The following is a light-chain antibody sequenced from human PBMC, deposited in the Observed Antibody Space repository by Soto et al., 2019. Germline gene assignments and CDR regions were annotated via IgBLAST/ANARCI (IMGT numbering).Light chain of an antibody. CDR1: SSDVGGYNY. Sequence: QSVLTQPASVSGSPGQSITISCTGTSSDVGGYNYVSWYQQHPGKDPKLMIYDVSNRPSGVSSRFSGSKSGNTASLTISGLQAEDEADYYCSSYTTISTLVFGGGTKLTVL. CDR3: SSYTTISTLV. J-gene: IGLJ2*01. V-gene: IGLV2-14*03. CDR2: DVS.